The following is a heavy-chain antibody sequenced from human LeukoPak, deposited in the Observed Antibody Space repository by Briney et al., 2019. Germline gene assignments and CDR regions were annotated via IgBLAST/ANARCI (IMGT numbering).Heavy chain of an antibody. J-gene: IGHJ3*02. V-gene: IGHV1-46*01. Sequence: ASVKVSCKASGYTFTSYYMHWVRQAPGQGLEWMGIINPSGGSTSYAQKFQGRVTMTRDTSTSTVYMELSSLRSEDTAVYYCAKDRPAVMVPTPQVVIDAFDIWGQGTMVTVSS. CDR2: INPSGGST. CDR1: GYTFTSYY. CDR3: AKDRPAVMVPTPQVVIDAFDI. D-gene: IGHD5-18*01.